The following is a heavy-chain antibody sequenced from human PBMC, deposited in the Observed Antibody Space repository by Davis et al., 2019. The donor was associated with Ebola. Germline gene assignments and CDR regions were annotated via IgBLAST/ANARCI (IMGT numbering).Heavy chain of an antibody. CDR1: GFSFSSYW. J-gene: IGHJ4*02. CDR3: ARATATNQFVDY. CDR2: IKEDGSEK. Sequence: GESLKISCAASGFSFSSYWMSWVRQAPGKGLEWVASIKEDGSEKYCVDSVKGRFTISRDNAKNSMYLQMNSLRADDTAVYYCARATATNQFVDYWGQGTLVTVSS. D-gene: IGHD5-24*01. V-gene: IGHV3-7*03.